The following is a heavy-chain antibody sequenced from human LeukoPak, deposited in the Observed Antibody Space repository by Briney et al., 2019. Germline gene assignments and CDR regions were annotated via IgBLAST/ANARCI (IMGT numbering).Heavy chain of an antibody. V-gene: IGHV3-30*04. CDR3: ARVTRGGYDGYFDY. CDR1: GFSFNNYA. Sequence: GRSLRLSCAASGFSFNNYAMHWVRQAPGKGLEWVAIISYDGSNKFYADSVKGRFTISRDNSKNTLYVQMISLGAEDTAVYYCARVTRGGYDGYFDYWGQGTLVTVSS. D-gene: IGHD5-12*01. J-gene: IGHJ4*02. CDR2: ISYDGSNK.